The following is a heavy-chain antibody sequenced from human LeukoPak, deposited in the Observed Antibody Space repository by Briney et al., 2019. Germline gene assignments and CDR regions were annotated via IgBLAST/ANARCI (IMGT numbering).Heavy chain of an antibody. CDR2: INPNSGGT. J-gene: IGHJ4*02. CDR1: GYTFTSYY. CDR3: AILQTGSSWIDY. Sequence: ASVKVSCKASGYTFTSYYMHWVRQAPGQGLEWMGWINPNSGGTNYAQKFQGRVTMTRDTSISTAYMELSRLRSDDTAVYYCAILQTGSSWIDYWGQGTLVTVSS. V-gene: IGHV1-2*02. D-gene: IGHD6-13*01.